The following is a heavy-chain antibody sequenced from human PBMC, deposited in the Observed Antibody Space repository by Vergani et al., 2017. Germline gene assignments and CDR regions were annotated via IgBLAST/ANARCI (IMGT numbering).Heavy chain of an antibody. J-gene: IGHJ4*02. Sequence: QVQLVQSGAEVKKPGSSVKVSCKASGGTFSSYALNWVRQAPGQGLEWMGSIIPSLATTIYAQKFQGRVTITADESTSTAYMELSSLRSEDTAVYYCARGDYDILTGYYSDYWGQGTLVTVSS. CDR1: GGTFSSYA. CDR3: ARGDYDILTGYYSDY. V-gene: IGHV1-69*11. CDR2: IIPSLATT. D-gene: IGHD3-9*01.